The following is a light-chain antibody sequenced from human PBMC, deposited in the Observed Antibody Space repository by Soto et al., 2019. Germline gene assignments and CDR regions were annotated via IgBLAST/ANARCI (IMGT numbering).Light chain of an antibody. Sequence: VQMPQYPSSLSASVGDGVTIICRASQSISTYLNWFQQKPGRAPKLLIYLTSTLQSGVPSRFSGSGSGTDFTLTISSLQPEDFATYYCQQSSTTPWTFGQGTKVDIK. CDR3: QQSSTTPWT. CDR1: QSISTY. V-gene: IGKV1-39*01. CDR2: LTS. J-gene: IGKJ1*01.